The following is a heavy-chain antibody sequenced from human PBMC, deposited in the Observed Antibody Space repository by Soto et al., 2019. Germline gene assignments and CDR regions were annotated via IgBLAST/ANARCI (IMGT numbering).Heavy chain of an antibody. CDR2: IYYSGST. Sequence: TSETLSLTCTVSGGSISSSSYYWGWIRQPPGKGLEWIGSIYYSGSTYYNPSLKSRVTISVDTSKSQFSLKLSSVTAADTAVYYCARHELRYSSSWPTRIDYWGQGTLVTVSS. V-gene: IGHV4-39*01. J-gene: IGHJ4*02. D-gene: IGHD6-13*01. CDR3: ARHELRYSSSWPTRIDY. CDR1: GGSISSSSYY.